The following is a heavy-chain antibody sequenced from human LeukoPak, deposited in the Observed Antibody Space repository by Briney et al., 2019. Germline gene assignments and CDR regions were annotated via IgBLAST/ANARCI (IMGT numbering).Heavy chain of an antibody. J-gene: IGHJ4*02. Sequence: PGGSLRLSCAASGFTFSSYGMHWVRQAPGKGLEWVAFIRYDGTNKYYADSVKGRFTISRDNSKNTLYLQMNSLRAEDTAVYYCARAARGFGVVIIIDYWGQGTLVTVSS. CDR1: GFTFSSYG. CDR2: IRYDGTNK. D-gene: IGHD3-3*01. CDR3: ARAARGFGVVIIIDY. V-gene: IGHV3-30*02.